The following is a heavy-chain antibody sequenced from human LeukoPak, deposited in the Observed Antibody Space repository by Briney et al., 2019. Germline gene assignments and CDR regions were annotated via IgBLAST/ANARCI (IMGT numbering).Heavy chain of an antibody. CDR2: ISSSSSTI. CDR3: ASRDTSSWYYMDV. D-gene: IGHD6-13*01. J-gene: IGHJ6*03. Sequence: GGSLRLSCAASGFTFSSYSMNWVRQAPGKGLEWVSYISSSSSTIKYADFVKGRFTISRDNAKNSLYLQMNSLRAEDTAVYYCASRDTSSWYYMDVWGKGTTVTVSS. CDR1: GFTFSSYS. V-gene: IGHV3-48*01.